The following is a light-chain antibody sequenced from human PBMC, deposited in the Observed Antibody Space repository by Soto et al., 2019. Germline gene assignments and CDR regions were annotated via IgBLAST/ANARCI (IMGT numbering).Light chain of an antibody. CDR3: QQSYSTVT. CDR2: AAS. V-gene: IGKV1-39*01. J-gene: IGKJ1*01. Sequence: DIQMTQSPSSLSASVGDRVTITCRASQSISSYFNWYQQKPGKAPKLLIYAASSLHSGVPSRFSGSGSGTDFPLTISRLQPEYFATYYWQQSYSTVTFGQGTKVEIK. CDR1: QSISSY.